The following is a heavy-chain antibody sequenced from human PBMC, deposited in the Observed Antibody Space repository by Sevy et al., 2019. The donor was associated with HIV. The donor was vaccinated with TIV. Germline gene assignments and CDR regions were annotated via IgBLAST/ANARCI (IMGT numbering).Heavy chain of an antibody. J-gene: IGHJ6*02. CDR1: GGSISSGDYY. CDR2: IYYSGST. D-gene: IGHD1-26*01. Sequence: SETLSLTCTVSGGSISSGDYYWSWIRQHPGKGLEWIGYIYYSGSTYYNPSLKSRVTISVDTSKNQFSLKLSSVTAADTAVYYCARDTIVGATEYYYYGMDVWGQGTTVTVSS. CDR3: ARDTIVGATEYYYYGMDV. V-gene: IGHV4-31*03.